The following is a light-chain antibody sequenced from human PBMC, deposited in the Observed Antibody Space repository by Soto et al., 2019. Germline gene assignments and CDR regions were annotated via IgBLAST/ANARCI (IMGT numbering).Light chain of an antibody. J-gene: IGKJ3*01. CDR2: AAS. V-gene: IGKV1-39*01. CDR3: QQSYSTPPI. Sequence: DIQMTQSPSSLSAPVGDRVTITCRASQSISSYLNWYQQKPGKAPKLLIYAASSLQSGVPSRFSGSGSGTDFTLTISSLQPEDFATYYCQQSYSTPPIFGPGTKVDIK. CDR1: QSISSY.